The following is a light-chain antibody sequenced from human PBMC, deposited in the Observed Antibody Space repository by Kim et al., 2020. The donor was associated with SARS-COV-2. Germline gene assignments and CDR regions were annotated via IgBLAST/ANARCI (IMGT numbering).Light chain of an antibody. J-gene: IGLJ1*01. CDR3: QAWDSTSYV. V-gene: IGLV3-1*01. Sequence: VSPGQTASITCSGDDLGKRYASWYHQKPGQSPVWVIYEDSKRPSGIPDRFSGSNSGNTATLAVSETQAMDEADYFCQAWDSTSYVFGTGTKVTVL. CDR1: DLGKRY. CDR2: EDS.